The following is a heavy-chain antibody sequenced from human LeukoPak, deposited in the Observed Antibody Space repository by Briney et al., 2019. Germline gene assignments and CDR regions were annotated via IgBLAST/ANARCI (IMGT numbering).Heavy chain of an antibody. CDR1: GGSFSGYY. J-gene: IGHJ3*02. CDR2: INHSGST. Sequence: SETLSLTCAVYGGSFSGYYWSWIRQPPGKGLEWIGEINHSGSTNYNPSLKSRVTISVDTSKDQFSLKLSSVTAADTAVYYCAREDYYDSSGPFWGAFDIWGQGTMVTVSS. CDR3: AREDYYDSSGPFWGAFDI. V-gene: IGHV4-34*01. D-gene: IGHD3-22*01.